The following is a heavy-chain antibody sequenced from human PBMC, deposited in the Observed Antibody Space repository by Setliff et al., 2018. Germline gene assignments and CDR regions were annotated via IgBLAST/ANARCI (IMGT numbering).Heavy chain of an antibody. Sequence: GGSLRLSCTTSGFTFGDYTMTWVRQAPGKGLEWVGLIGNKTYGGVAEYAASVKGRFTISRDDSKSIAYLRMNSLKIEDTAVYYCTRDFWPESSGFAFGQWGQGTLVTVSS. D-gene: IGHD3-22*01. CDR2: IGNKTYGGVA. CDR1: GFTFGDYT. J-gene: IGHJ4*02. V-gene: IGHV3-49*04. CDR3: TRDFWPESSGFAFGQ.